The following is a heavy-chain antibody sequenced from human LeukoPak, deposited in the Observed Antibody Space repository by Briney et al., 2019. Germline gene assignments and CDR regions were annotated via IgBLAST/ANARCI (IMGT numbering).Heavy chain of an antibody. CDR1: GYTFTGYY. J-gene: IGHJ4*02. CDR2: INPNSGGT. Sequence: ASVTVSCKASGYTFTGYYMHWVRQAPGQGLEWMGWINPNSGGTNYAQKFQGRVTMTRDTSISTAYMELSRLRSDDTAVNYCARINGYNRGYFDYWGQGTLVTVSS. V-gene: IGHV1-2*02. CDR3: ARINGYNRGYFDY. D-gene: IGHD5-24*01.